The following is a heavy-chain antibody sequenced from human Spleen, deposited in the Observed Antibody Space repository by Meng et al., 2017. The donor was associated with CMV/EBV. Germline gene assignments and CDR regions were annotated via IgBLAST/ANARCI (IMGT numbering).Heavy chain of an antibody. CDR1: GFTFDSHG. CDR2: ISAYNGHT. V-gene: IGHV1-18*01. Sequence: ASVKVSCKASGFTFDSHGFTWVRQAPGQGLQWMGWISAYNGHTKYAQKVQGRVTMTTDTSTSTVYMDLRGLRSGDTAVYYCARGRGPYYYGMDVWGQGTTVTVSS. J-gene: IGHJ6*02. CDR3: ARGRGPYYYGMDV.